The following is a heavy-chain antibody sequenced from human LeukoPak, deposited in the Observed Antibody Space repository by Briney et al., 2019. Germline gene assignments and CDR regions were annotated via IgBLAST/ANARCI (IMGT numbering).Heavy chain of an antibody. V-gene: IGHV4-34*01. CDR2: INHSGST. J-gene: IGHJ4*02. CDR3: ARGLTDALAALPFDY. Sequence: SETLSLTCAVYGGSFSGYYWSWIRQPPGKGLEWIGEINHSGSTNYNPSLKSRVTISVDTSKNQFSLKLSSVTAADTAVYYCARGLTDALAALPFDYWGQGTLVTVSS. D-gene: IGHD1-1*01. CDR1: GGSFSGYY.